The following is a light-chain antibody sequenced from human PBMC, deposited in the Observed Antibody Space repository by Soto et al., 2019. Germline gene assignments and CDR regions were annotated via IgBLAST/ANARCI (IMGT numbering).Light chain of an antibody. CDR3: AAWDDSLNGVV. CDR1: SSNIGSNS. CDR2: SSN. Sequence: QPVLTQPPSASGTPGQRVTISCSGSSSNIGSNSVNWYQQLPGTAPKLLMYSSNQRPSGVPDRFSGSKSGPSASLAISGLQSEDEADYYCAAWDDSLNGVVFGGGTKLTVL. J-gene: IGLJ2*01. V-gene: IGLV1-44*01.